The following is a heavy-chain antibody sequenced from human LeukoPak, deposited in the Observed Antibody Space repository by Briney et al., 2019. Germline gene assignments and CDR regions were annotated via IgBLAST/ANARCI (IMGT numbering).Heavy chain of an antibody. CDR3: ARADCPRSTCYVRRSWFDP. D-gene: IGHD2/OR15-2a*01. J-gene: IGHJ5*01. CDR1: GFSLASYD. V-gene: IGHV3-21*06. Sequence: GGTLRLSCAASGFSLASYDMNWVRQAPGKGLEWVSSISFTSAYIYYRASVKGRFTISRENATSALYLEMNTLRDEDTAVYYWARADCPRSTCYVRRSWFDPWGQGTLVTVSS. CDR2: ISFTSAYI.